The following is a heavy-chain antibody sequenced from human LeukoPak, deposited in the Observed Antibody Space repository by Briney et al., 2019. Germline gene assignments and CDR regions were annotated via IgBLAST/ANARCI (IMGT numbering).Heavy chain of an antibody. Sequence: GASVKVSCKASGYTFTSYYMHWVRQAPGQGLKWMGIINPSGGSTSYAQKFQGRVTMTRDTSTSTVYMELSSLRSEDTAVYYCARDSSAYCSSTSCYYYYGMDVWGKGTTVTVSS. V-gene: IGHV1-46*01. CDR2: INPSGGST. J-gene: IGHJ6*04. CDR3: ARDSSAYCSSTSCYYYYGMDV. D-gene: IGHD2-2*01. CDR1: GYTFTSYY.